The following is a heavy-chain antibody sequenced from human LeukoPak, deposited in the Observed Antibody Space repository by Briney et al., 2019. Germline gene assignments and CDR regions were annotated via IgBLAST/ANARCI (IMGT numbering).Heavy chain of an antibody. D-gene: IGHD2-2*01. CDR1: GITFSSYM. V-gene: IGHV3-7*01. CDR2: IKQDGSEK. J-gene: IGHJ4*02. CDR3: ARGLGYCSSTSCPLDY. Sequence: GGSLRLSCAASGITFSSYMLTWVRQAPGKGLEWVANIKQDGSEKYYVDSVEGRFSISRDNAKNSLYLQMNSLRAEDTAVYYCARGLGYCSSTSCPLDYWGQGTLVTVSS.